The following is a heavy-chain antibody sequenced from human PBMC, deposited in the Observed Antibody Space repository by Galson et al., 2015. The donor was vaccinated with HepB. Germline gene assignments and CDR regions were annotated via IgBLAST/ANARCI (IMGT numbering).Heavy chain of an antibody. CDR1: GYTFNNYY. V-gene: IGHV1-18*01. J-gene: IGHJ4*02. CDR2: INPDIGDT. D-gene: IGHD3-22*01. CDR3: ARRYYDSSGYYYFDY. Sequence: SVKVSCKASGYTFNNYYLHWVRQAPGQGLEWMGWINPDIGDTIYAQKLQGRVTMTTDTSTSTAYMELRSLRSDDTTVYYCARRYYDSSGYYYFDYWGQGTLVTVSS.